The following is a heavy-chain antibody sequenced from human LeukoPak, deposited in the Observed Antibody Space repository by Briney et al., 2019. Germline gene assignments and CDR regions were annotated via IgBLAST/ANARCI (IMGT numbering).Heavy chain of an antibody. J-gene: IGHJ3*02. V-gene: IGHV1-8*01. CDR3: ARVPREIASI. D-gene: IGHD3-16*02. CDR1: GYTFTSYD. Sequence: ASVKVSCKASGYTFTSYDINWVRQATGQGREWMGYMNPASGNTGNAQKLQGIVTMTTDTSISTAYMELSSLRSEDTAVYYCARVPREIASIWGQGTMVTVSS. CDR2: MNPASGNT.